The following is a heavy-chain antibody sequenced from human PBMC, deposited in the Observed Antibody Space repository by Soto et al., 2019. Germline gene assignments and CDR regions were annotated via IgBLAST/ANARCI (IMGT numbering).Heavy chain of an antibody. Sequence: GASVKVSCKASGYSFTSYGINWVRQAPGQGLEWMGWITPYNGNTNYAQKLQGRVTMTTDTSTSTASMELRSLRSDDTAVYYCARDRSVGNADYWGQGTLVTVSS. D-gene: IGHD1-1*01. CDR1: GYSFTSYG. J-gene: IGHJ4*02. V-gene: IGHV1-18*01. CDR3: ARDRSVGNADY. CDR2: ITPYNGNT.